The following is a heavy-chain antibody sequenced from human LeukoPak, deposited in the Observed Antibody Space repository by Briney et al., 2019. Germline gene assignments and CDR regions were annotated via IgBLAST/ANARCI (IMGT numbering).Heavy chain of an antibody. CDR3: ARGSGDYEGSYYFDY. CDR2: INTDTGNP. J-gene: IGHJ4*02. Sequence: ASVKVSCKASGYTFTSYAMNWVRQAPGQGLQWMGWINTDTGNPTYAQGFTGRFVFSLDTSVSTAYLQISSLKADDTAVYYCARGSGDYEGSYYFDYWGQGTLVTVSS. D-gene: IGHD4-17*01. V-gene: IGHV7-4-1*02. CDR1: GYTFTSYA.